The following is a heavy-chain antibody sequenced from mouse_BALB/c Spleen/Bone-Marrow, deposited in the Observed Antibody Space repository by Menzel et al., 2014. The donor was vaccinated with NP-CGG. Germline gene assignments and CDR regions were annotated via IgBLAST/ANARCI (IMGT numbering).Heavy chain of an antibody. Sequence: VKLQESGAELARPGASVNMSCKASGYTFTSYTMHWVKQRPGQGLEWIGYINPSSGYTNYNQKFKDKATLTADKSSSTAYMQLSSLTSEDSAVYYCARRYDYAMDYWGQGTSVTVSS. J-gene: IGHJ4*01. CDR1: GYTFTSYT. CDR2: INPSSGYT. D-gene: IGHD2-14*01. V-gene: IGHV1-4*01. CDR3: ARRYDYAMDY.